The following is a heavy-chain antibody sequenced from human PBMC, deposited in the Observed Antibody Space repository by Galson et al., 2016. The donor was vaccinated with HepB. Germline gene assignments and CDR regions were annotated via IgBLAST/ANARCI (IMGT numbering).Heavy chain of an antibody. CDR3: ARYCSSTSCSRYGDILTGYDGPF. Sequence: ETLSLTCTVSGGSISSSRYSWGWIRQPPGKGLEGIGCLYYRGSTYYNSSLKSRFTLSVDTSKNQFSLNLSAVTAADTAVYYCARYCSSTSCSRYGDILTGYDGPFWGQGTLVTVSS. V-gene: IGHV4-39*01. CDR2: LYYRGST. D-gene: IGHD2-2*01. CDR1: GGSISSSRYS. J-gene: IGHJ4*02.